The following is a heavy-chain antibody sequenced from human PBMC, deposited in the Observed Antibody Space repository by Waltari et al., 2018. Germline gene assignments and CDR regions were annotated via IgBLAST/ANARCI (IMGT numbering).Heavy chain of an antibody. CDR3: ARGLWELLHDAFDI. J-gene: IGHJ3*02. D-gene: IGHD1-26*01. CDR2: MNPNSGNT. V-gene: IGHV1-8*01. Sequence: QVQLVQSGAEVKTPGASVKVSCKASGYTFTSYDINWVRQATGQGLEWMGWMNPNSGNTGYAQKFQGRVTMTRNTSISTAYMELSSLRSEDTAVYYCARGLWELLHDAFDIWGQGTMVTVSS. CDR1: GYTFTSYD.